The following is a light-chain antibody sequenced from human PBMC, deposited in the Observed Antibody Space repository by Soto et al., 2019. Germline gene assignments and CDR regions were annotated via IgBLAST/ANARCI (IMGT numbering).Light chain of an antibody. CDR1: QSLSNTY. V-gene: IGKV3-20*01. Sequence: EILLTQSPGTLSLSPGERATLSCRTSQSLSNTYLAWYQQKPGQAPRLLIFDASTRATGIPDRFSGSGSGTDFTLTISRLEPEDFAGYYCQLYGVSPKTFGQGTNVEVK. CDR2: DAS. CDR3: QLYGVSPKT. J-gene: IGKJ1*01.